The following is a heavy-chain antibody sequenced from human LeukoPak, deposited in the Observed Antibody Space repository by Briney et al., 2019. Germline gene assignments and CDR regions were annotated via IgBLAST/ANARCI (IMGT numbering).Heavy chain of an antibody. CDR1: GGSISSSSYY. V-gene: IGHV4-39*07. Sequence: SETLSLTCTVSGGSISSSSYYWGWIRQPPGKGLEWIGSIYYSGSTHYNPSLKSRVTISVDTSKNQFSLKLSSVTAADTAVYYCARGRGLRNFDIWGQGTMVTVSS. CDR3: ARGRGLRNFDI. J-gene: IGHJ3*02. CDR2: IYYSGST. D-gene: IGHD4-17*01.